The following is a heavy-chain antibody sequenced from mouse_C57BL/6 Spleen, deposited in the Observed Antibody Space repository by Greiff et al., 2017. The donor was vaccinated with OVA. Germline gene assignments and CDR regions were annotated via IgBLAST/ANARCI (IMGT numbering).Heavy chain of an antibody. Sequence: EVQGVESGGGLVQPGGSLKLSCAASGFTFSDYYMYWVRQTPEKRLEWVAYISNGGGSTYYPDTVKGRFTISRDNAKNTLYLQMSRLKSEDTAMYYCARQDGSYYCAMDYWGQGTSVTVSS. D-gene: IGHD2-3*01. J-gene: IGHJ4*01. CDR1: GFTFSDYY. CDR2: ISNGGGST. CDR3: ARQDGSYYCAMDY. V-gene: IGHV5-12*01.